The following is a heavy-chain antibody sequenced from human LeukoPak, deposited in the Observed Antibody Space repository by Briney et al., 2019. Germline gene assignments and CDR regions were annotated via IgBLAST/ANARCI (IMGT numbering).Heavy chain of an antibody. CDR2: IYYSGST. Sequence: SETLSLTCTVSGGSISSSSYYWGWIRQPPGKGLEWIGNIYYSGSTYYNPSLKSRVTMSVDTSKNQFSLKLSSVTAADTAVYYCAKLHRVTPFDCWGQGTLATVSS. D-gene: IGHD2-21*02. CDR1: GGSISSSSYY. V-gene: IGHV4-39*01. CDR3: AKLHRVTPFDC. J-gene: IGHJ4*02.